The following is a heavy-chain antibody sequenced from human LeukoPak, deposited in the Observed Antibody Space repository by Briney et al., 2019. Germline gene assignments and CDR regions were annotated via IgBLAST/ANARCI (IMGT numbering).Heavy chain of an antibody. Sequence: PSETLSLTCTVSGGSISSYYCSWIRQPPGKGLEWIGYIYYSGSTDYNPSLKSRVTISVDTSKNQFSLKLSSVTAADTAVYYCARAPSRAPNVWFDPWGQGTLVTVSS. V-gene: IGHV4-59*01. CDR2: IYYSGST. CDR3: ARAPSRAPNVWFDP. CDR1: GGSISSYY. J-gene: IGHJ5*02.